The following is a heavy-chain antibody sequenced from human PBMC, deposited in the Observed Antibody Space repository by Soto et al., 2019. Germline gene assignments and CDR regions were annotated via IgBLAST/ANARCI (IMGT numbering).Heavy chain of an antibody. D-gene: IGHD2-21*01. CDR2: ISGSGGST. J-gene: IGHJ4*02. CDR1: GSSFDEYA. CDR3: AKDRYILRYPNPFDY. V-gene: IGHV3-23*01. Sequence: GGSLRLSCAASGSSFDEYAMSWVRQAPGKGLEWVSAISGSGGSTYYADSVKGRFTISRDNSKNTLYLQMNSLRAEDTAVYYCAKDRYILRYPNPFDYWGQGTLVTVSS.